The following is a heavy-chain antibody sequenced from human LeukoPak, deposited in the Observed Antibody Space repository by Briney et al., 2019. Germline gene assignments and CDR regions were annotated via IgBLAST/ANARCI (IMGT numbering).Heavy chain of an antibody. J-gene: IGHJ3*02. V-gene: IGHV3-49*04. Sequence: GRSLRLSCSASGFTFGDYAMTWVRQAPGQGLEWVGFIKRKAYGGTTEYAASVKGRFTISRDDSKSIAYLQMNSLKTEDTAVYYCTREREDDSSGYPGAFDIWGQGTMVSVST. CDR1: GFTFGDYA. CDR2: IKRKAYGGTT. CDR3: TREREDDSSGYPGAFDI. D-gene: IGHD3-22*01.